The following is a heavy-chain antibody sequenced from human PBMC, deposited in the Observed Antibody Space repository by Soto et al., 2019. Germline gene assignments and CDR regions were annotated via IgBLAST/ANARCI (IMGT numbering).Heavy chain of an antibody. Sequence: QVQLVQSGAEVKKPGASVKVSCKASGYTFTSYDINWVRQATGQGLVWMGWMNPNSGNTGYAQKFQGRVTMTRNTYISTVYMELSSLRSEDTAVYYCARCYNNYGYYYYYGMDVWGQGTTVTVSS. CDR1: GYTFTSYD. J-gene: IGHJ6*02. D-gene: IGHD4-4*01. CDR2: MNPNSGNT. CDR3: ARCYNNYGYYYYYGMDV. V-gene: IGHV1-8*01.